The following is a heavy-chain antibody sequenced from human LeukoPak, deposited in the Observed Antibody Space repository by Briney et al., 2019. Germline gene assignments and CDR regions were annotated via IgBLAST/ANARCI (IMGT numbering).Heavy chain of an antibody. CDR3: ARDISGYSYALVP. Sequence: GGSLRLSCAASGFTFSSYAMSWVRQAPGKGLEWVSYISSSGSTIYYADSVKGRFTISRDNAKNSLYLQMSSLRAEDTAVYYCARDISGYSYALVPWGQGTLVTVSS. V-gene: IGHV3-48*04. D-gene: IGHD5-18*01. CDR1: GFTFSSYA. J-gene: IGHJ5*02. CDR2: ISSSGSTI.